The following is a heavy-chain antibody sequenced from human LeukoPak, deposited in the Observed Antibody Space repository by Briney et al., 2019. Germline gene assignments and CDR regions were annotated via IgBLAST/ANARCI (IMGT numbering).Heavy chain of an antibody. CDR3: ARVASHSSGWWAPNWYFDL. D-gene: IGHD6-19*01. V-gene: IGHV1-2*02. Sequence: ASVKVSCKASGYTFTGYYMHWVRQAPGQGLEWMGWINPNSGGTNYAQKFQGRVTMTRDTSISTAYMELSRLRSDDTAVYYCARVASHSSGWWAPNWYFDLWGRGTLVTASS. CDR1: GYTFTGYY. J-gene: IGHJ2*01. CDR2: INPNSGGT.